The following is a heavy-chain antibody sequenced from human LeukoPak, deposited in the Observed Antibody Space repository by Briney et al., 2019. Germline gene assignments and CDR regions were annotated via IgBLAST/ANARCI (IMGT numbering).Heavy chain of an antibody. CDR1: GGSISISSYY. V-gene: IGHV4-39*01. CDR2: IYYSGST. Sequence: SETLSLTCTVSGGSISISSYYWGWIRQPPGKGLEWIGSIYYSGSTYYNPSLKSRVTISVDTSKNQFSLKLSSVTASDTAVYYCGRQGTTENKYQLLGDFDYWGQGILVTVSS. CDR3: GRQGTTENKYQLLGDFDY. D-gene: IGHD2-2*01. J-gene: IGHJ4*02.